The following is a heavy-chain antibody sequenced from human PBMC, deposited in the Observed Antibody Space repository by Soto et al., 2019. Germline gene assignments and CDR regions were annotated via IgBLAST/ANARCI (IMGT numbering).Heavy chain of an antibody. Sequence: GGSLRLSCAASRFTFSIYWMTWVRQTPGKGLEWVANIHQDGSEKYYMDSVKGRFTISRDNAKNSLYLQMTSLRAEDTAVYYCAGGNALDVWGQGTTVTVSS. CDR2: IHQDGSEK. V-gene: IGHV3-7*01. CDR3: AGGNALDV. J-gene: IGHJ6*02. CDR1: RFTFSIYW.